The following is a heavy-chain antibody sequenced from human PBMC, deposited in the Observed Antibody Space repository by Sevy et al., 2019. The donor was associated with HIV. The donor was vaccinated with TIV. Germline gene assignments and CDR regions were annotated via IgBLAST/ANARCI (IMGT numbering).Heavy chain of an antibody. Sequence: GGSLRLSCAASGFTFSSYSMNWVRQAPGKGLEWVSSISSSSSYIYYADSVKGRLTISRVNAKNSLYLQMNSLRAEDTAVYYCAIFEAVAIFDYWGQGTLVTVSS. CDR3: AIFEAVAIFDY. V-gene: IGHV3-21*01. D-gene: IGHD6-19*01. CDR2: ISSSSSYI. CDR1: GFTFSSYS. J-gene: IGHJ4*02.